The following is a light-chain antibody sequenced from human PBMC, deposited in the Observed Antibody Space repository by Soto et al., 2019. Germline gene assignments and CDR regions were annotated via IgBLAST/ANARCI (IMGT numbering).Light chain of an antibody. V-gene: IGKV3-20*01. CDR1: QSVSSR. CDR3: QQYGGSPIT. CDR2: GAS. J-gene: IGKJ5*01. Sequence: EVVLTQSPATLSLSPGIRATLSCRASQSVSSRLAWYQQKPGQAPRLLISGASSRATGIPDRFSGSGSATDFTLTISRLEPEDFALYYCQQYGGSPITFGQGKRLEIK.